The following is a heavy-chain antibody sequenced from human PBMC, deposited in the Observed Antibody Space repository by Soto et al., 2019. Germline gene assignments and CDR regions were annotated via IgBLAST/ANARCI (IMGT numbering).Heavy chain of an antibody. V-gene: IGHV3-30-3*01. CDR3: ARNTWQQPRDYYYRMDV. CDR2: ISYDGGNK. CDR1: GFTFSNYA. J-gene: IGHJ6*02. Sequence: QVQLVESGGGVVQPGRSLRLSCAASGFTFSNYAMHWVRQAPGKGLEWVAVISYDGGNKYYADSVKGRLTISRDNSKNTLYLQMNSLRAEVTAVYYCARNTWQQPRDYYYRMDVWGQGTTVTVSS. D-gene: IGHD6-13*01.